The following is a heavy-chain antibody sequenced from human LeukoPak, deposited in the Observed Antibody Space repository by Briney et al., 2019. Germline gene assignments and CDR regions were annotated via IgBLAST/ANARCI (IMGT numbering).Heavy chain of an antibody. CDR1: GGSISSSSYY. Sequence: SETLSLNCTVSGGSISSSSYYWGWIRQPPGKGLEWIGSIYFRGSTYYNPSLKSRVTISVDTSKNQFSLKLSSVTAADTAVYYCARLGYSSGNWFDPWGQGTLVSVST. CDR3: ARLGYSSGNWFDP. V-gene: IGHV4-39*01. CDR2: IYFRGST. D-gene: IGHD5-18*01. J-gene: IGHJ5*02.